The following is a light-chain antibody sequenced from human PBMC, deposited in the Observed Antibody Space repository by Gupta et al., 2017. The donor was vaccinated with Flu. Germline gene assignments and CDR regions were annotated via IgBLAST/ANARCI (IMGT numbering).Light chain of an antibody. Sequence: QSVLTQPPSVSGAPGQRVTISCTGSSSNIGAGYDVHWYQQLPGTAPKLLIYANVNRPSGVPDRFSGSKFGPSAFLAIAGLQAEDEGDYFCQSYDITLGASVFGGGTKLTVL. CDR3: QSYDITLGASV. CDR1: SSNIGAGYD. CDR2: ANV. V-gene: IGLV1-40*01. J-gene: IGLJ3*02.